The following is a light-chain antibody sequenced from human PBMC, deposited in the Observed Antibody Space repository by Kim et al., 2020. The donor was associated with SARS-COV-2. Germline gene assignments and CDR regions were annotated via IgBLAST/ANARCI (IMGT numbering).Light chain of an antibody. CDR3: QQYNNWPPDT. Sequence: EIVMTQSPATLSVSPGERATLSCRASQSVSSKLAWYQQKPGQAPRLLIYDASTRATGISARFSGSGSGTEFTLTISSLQSEDFAVYYCQQYNNWPPDTFGQGTRLEIK. V-gene: IGKV3-15*01. CDR2: DAS. J-gene: IGKJ5*01. CDR1: QSVSSK.